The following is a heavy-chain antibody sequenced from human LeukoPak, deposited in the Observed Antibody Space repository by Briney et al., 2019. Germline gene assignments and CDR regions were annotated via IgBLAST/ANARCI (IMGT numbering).Heavy chain of an antibody. J-gene: IGHJ4*02. Sequence: SETLSLTCTVSGGSINSSSYYWGWIRQPPGKGLEWIGSIYYSGSTYYNPSLKSRVTISVDTSKNQFSLRLSSVTAADTAVYYCARREGYSYGFDYWGQGTLVTVSS. V-gene: IGHV4-39*01. CDR2: IYYSGST. CDR1: GGSINSSSYY. D-gene: IGHD5-18*01. CDR3: ARREGYSYGFDY.